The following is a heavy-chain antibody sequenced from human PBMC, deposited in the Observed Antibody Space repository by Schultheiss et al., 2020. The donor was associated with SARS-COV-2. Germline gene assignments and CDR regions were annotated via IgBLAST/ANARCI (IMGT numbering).Heavy chain of an antibody. CDR1: GYKFSSYT. CDR3: VKDLGGYYFDY. D-gene: IGHD3-22*01. V-gene: IGHV3-64D*06. J-gene: IGHJ4*02. CDR2: ISSNGGST. Sequence: GGSLRLSCAASGYKFSSYTMSWVRQAPGKGLEYVSAISSNGGSTYYADSVKGRFTISRDNSKNTLYLQMSSLRAEDTAVYYCVKDLGGYYFDYWGQGTLVTVSS.